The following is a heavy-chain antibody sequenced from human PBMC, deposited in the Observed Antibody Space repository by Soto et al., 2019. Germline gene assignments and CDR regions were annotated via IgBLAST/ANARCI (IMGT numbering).Heavy chain of an antibody. Sequence: SQTLSLTCAISVDSVSGNSAAWNWIRQSPSRGLERLGRTYYRSRWYNDYAVSVKSRITVTPDTSKNQFSLHLNSVTPEDTAVYYWAREFPYYVSSDSYLDYWGEGALVTVSS. CDR3: AREFPYYVSSDSYLDY. V-gene: IGHV6-1*01. J-gene: IGHJ4*02. D-gene: IGHD3-16*01. CDR2: TYYRSRWYN. CDR1: VDSVSGNSAA.